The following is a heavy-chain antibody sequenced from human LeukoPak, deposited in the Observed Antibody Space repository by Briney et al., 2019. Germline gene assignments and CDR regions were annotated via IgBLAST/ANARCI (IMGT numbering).Heavy chain of an antibody. Sequence: PGGSLRLSCAASGFTFSSYGMNWVRHAPGKGLEWVSSISTGSSYIYYADSMKGRFTISRDNAKKSVYLQMNSLRAEDTAVYYCARVEGNIVTTTEGYFDYWGQGTLVTVSS. CDR3: ARVEGNIVTTTEGYFDY. CDR1: GFTFSSYG. D-gene: IGHD5-12*01. V-gene: IGHV3-21*01. J-gene: IGHJ4*02. CDR2: ISTGSSYI.